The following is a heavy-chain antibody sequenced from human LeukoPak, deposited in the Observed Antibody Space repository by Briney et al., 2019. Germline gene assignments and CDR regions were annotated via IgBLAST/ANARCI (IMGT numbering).Heavy chain of an antibody. Sequence: SETLSLTCTVSGGSISNYYWSWIRQPPGKGLEWIGYIYYIGSTNYNPSLKSRVTISVDTSKNQFSLKLSSVTAADTAVYYCARGAKSSYCSGGSCYNWFDPWGQGTLVTVSS. V-gene: IGHV4-59*08. CDR1: GGSISNYY. J-gene: IGHJ5*02. CDR2: IYYIGST. CDR3: ARGAKSSYCSGGSCYNWFDP. D-gene: IGHD2-15*01.